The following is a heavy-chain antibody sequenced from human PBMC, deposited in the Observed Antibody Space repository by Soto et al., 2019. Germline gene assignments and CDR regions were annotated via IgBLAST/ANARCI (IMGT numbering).Heavy chain of an antibody. CDR2: INAANGYT. CDR3: ARGGGLDD. D-gene: IGHD3-10*01. J-gene: IGHJ4*02. Sequence: QVQHVQSGAEVKKPGASVKVSCKASGYSFTSFPIHWVRQAPGQGLECMGWINAANGYTRYSQKFQGRVTITRDTSATTAYMDLSSLTSEDTAVYYCARGGGLDDWGQGTLITVSS. CDR1: GYSFTSFP. V-gene: IGHV1-3*01.